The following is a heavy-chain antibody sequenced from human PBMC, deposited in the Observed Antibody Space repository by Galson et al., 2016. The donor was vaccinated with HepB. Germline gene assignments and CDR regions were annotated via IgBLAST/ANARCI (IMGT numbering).Heavy chain of an antibody. CDR3: AHTRGSEGHDY. CDR2: IYSGGDT. J-gene: IGHJ4*02. Sequence: SLRLSCAVSGFTVSSKYMSWVRQAPGKGLQWVSIIYSGGDTYSADSVKGRFTVSRDHSRNTLYLQMNSLRVDDTAVYYCAHTRGSEGHDYWGQGTLVTVSS. CDR1: GFTVSSKY. D-gene: IGHD3-10*01. V-gene: IGHV3-53*01.